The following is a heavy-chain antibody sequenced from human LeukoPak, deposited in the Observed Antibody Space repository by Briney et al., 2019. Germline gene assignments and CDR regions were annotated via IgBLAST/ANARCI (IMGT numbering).Heavy chain of an antibody. CDR3: ARVSGSGSYPYYFDY. CDR2: INPSGGST. D-gene: IGHD3-10*01. Sequence: ASVKVSCEASGYTFTSYYMHWVRQAPGQGLEWMGIINPSGGSTSYAQKFQGRVTMTRDTSTSTVYMELSSLRSEDTAVYYCARVSGSGSYPYYFDYWGQGTLVTVSS. V-gene: IGHV1-46*01. J-gene: IGHJ4*02. CDR1: GYTFTSYY.